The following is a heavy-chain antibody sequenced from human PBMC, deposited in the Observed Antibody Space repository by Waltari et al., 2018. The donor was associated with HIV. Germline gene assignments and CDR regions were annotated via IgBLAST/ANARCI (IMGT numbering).Heavy chain of an antibody. V-gene: IGHV3-66*01. D-gene: IGHD6-13*01. J-gene: IGHJ6*02. Sequence: EVQLVESGGGLVQPGGSLRLSCAASGFTVSSNYMSWVRQAPGKGLEWVSVIDCGGSTYYADSVKGRFTISRDNSKNTLYLQMNSLRAEDTAVYYCARDWAHSSSWSRYYYHGMDVWGQGTTVTVSS. CDR3: ARDWAHSSSWSRYYYHGMDV. CDR2: IDCGGST. CDR1: GFTVSSNY.